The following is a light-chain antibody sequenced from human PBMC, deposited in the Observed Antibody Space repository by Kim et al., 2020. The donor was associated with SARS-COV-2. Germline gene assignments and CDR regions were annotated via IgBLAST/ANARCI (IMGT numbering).Light chain of an antibody. CDR1: KIGVRN. J-gene: IGLJ3*02. V-gene: IGLV3-21*01. Sequence: APGMTAEFTWETNKIGVRNVHWYQQKPGQAPVVVIYFDSDRPSGIPGRFSGSTSADTATLTINRVEVGDEADYYCQVWDSDIAHWVFGGGTQLTVL. CDR2: FDS. CDR3: QVWDSDIAHWV.